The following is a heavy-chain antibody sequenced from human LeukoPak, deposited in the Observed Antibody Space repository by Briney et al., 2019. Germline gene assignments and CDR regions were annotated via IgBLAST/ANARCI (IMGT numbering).Heavy chain of an antibody. CDR3: ARDREQQLVHPYYFDY. CDR2: ISGSGGST. CDR1: GFTFSNYA. J-gene: IGHJ4*02. V-gene: IGHV3-23*01. D-gene: IGHD6-13*01. Sequence: GGSLRLSCAASGFTFSNYAMSWVRQAPGKGLEWVSAISGSGGSTYYADSVKGRFTISRDNSKNTLYLQMNSLRAEDTAVYYCARDREQQLVHPYYFDYWGQGTLVTVSS.